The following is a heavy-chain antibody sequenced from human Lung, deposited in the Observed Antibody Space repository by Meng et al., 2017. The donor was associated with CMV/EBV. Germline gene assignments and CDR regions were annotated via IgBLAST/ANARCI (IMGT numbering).Heavy chain of an antibody. CDR3: ARHHHSPTFDY. D-gene: IGHD1-14*01. J-gene: IGHJ4*02. Sequence: QLRLPGPGPGLVKPSETLSLTCTVSGGSISSSSYYWAWIRQPPGEGLEWIGSVVYSGTTYYTSSLKSRVSISVDTSKNQFSLKLSSVTAADTAVYYCARHHHSPTFDYWGQGTLVTVSS. V-gene: IGHV4-39*01. CDR1: GGSISSSSYY. CDR2: VVYSGTT.